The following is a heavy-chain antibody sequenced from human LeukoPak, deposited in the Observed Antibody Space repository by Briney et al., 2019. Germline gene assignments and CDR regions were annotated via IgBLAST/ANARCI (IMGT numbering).Heavy chain of an antibody. CDR2: ISSSGSTI. J-gene: IGHJ3*02. V-gene: IGHV3-11*01. CDR1: GFTFSDYY. Sequence: GGSLRLSCAASGFTFSDYYMSWIRQAPGKGLEWVSYISSSGSTIYYADSVKGRFTISRDNAKNSLYLQMNSLRAEDTAVYYCARPDSSGWYLHDAFDIWGQGTMVTVSS. CDR3: ARPDSSGWYLHDAFDI. D-gene: IGHD6-19*01.